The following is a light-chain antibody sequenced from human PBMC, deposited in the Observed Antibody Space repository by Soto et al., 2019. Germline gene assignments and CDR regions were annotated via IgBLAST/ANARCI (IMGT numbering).Light chain of an antibody. Sequence: EIVLTQSPATLSLSPGERATLSCRASQSVSSYLAWYPPKPGQAPRLLIYDASNRATGIPARFSGSGSGTDFTLTISSLEPEDFAVYYCQQRSNPIAFGQGTRLEIK. V-gene: IGKV3-11*01. CDR3: QQRSNPIA. CDR1: QSVSSY. J-gene: IGKJ5*01. CDR2: DAS.